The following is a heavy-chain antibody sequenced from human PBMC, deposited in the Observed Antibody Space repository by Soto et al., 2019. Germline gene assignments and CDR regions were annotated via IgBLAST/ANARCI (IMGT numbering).Heavy chain of an antibody. CDR2: VYYRGNT. V-gene: IGHV4-59*01. D-gene: IGHD6-13*01. J-gene: IGHJ6*04. Sequence: QVQLQESGPGLVKPSETLSLTCTVSGGSISGFYWSWFRQPPGKGLEWIAYVYYRGNTNYNPSLKSRLTASVSTSKNQFSPQLHSVTAADTAVYYCARDDAAGKMDVWGKGTTVTVSS. CDR1: GGSISGFY. CDR3: ARDDAAGKMDV.